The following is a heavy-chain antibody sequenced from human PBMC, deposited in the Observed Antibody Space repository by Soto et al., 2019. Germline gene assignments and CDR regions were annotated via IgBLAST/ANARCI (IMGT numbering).Heavy chain of an antibody. CDR3: AREGGKIAVAAKSSADY. CDR1: GGTFSSYT. D-gene: IGHD6-13*01. Sequence: SVKVSCKASGGTFSSYTISWVRQAPGQGLEWMGRIIPILGIANYAQKFQGRDTITADKSTSTAYMEVSSLRSEDTAVYYCAREGGKIAVAAKSSADYWGQGTLVTVSS. CDR2: IIPILGIA. J-gene: IGHJ4*02. V-gene: IGHV1-69*04.